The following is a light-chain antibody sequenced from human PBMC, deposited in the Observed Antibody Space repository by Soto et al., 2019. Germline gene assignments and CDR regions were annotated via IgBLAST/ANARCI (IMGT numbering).Light chain of an antibody. Sequence: QSVLTQPPSASGNPGQRITISCSGSSSNIGSNTVHWYQQLPGTAPKVLIYSNNQRPSGVPDRFSGSKSGTSASLAISGLQSEDEADYYCATWDESLTGEVFGPGTKLTVL. CDR1: SSNIGSNT. J-gene: IGLJ1*01. CDR2: SNN. CDR3: ATWDESLTGEV. V-gene: IGLV1-44*01.